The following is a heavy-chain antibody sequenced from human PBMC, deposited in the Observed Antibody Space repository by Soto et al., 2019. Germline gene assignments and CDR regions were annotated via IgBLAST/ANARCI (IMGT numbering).Heavy chain of an antibody. J-gene: IGHJ4*02. Sequence: VGSLRLSCAASGSISTTTPLSWVRQAPGKGLEWVSTISGRGTNTYYADSVKGRFIISRDNLKNTVNLQMNGLGVEDTAIYYCATSFRYFDNWGQGTRVTVSS. CDR3: ATSFRYFDN. CDR1: GSISTTTP. CDR2: ISGRGTNT. V-gene: IGHV3-23*01.